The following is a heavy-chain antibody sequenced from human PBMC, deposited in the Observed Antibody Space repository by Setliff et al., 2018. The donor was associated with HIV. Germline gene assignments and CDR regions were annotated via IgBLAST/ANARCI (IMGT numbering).Heavy chain of an antibody. Sequence: ASVKVSCKVSGYSFTNSGMHWMRQAPGQRPEWMGCINGGSGRTEYSQKFQSRVTITRDTAARTDYMELSSLRSDDTAVYYCARVKGLRVRNWNDRPNASDLWGQGTMVTVS. CDR1: GYSFTNSG. J-gene: IGHJ3*01. CDR3: ARVKGLRVRNWNDRPNASDL. V-gene: IGHV1-3*01. D-gene: IGHD1-1*01. CDR2: INGGSGRT.